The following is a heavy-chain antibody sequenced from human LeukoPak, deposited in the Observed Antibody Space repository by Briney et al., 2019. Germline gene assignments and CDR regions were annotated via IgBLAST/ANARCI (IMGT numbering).Heavy chain of an antibody. CDR1: GFTFNNYA. CDR2: ITGSGGNT. V-gene: IGHV3-23*01. CDR3: AKGSSGWYLGGFDY. D-gene: IGHD6-19*01. J-gene: IGHJ4*02. Sequence: GGSLRLSCAVSGFTFNNYAMSWVRQAPGKGLEWVSGITGSGGNTYYADPVKGRFTISRDNSKNTLYLQMNSVRTDDTAVYYCAKGSSGWYLGGFDYWGQGTLVTVSS.